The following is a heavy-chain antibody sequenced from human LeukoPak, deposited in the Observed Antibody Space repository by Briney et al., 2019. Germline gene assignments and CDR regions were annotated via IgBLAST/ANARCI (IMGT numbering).Heavy chain of an antibody. J-gene: IGHJ4*02. D-gene: IGHD3-10*01. CDR3: AKDGPTMVRGVIPYYFDY. CDR1: GFTFSSYG. V-gene: IGHV3-30*02. CDR2: IRYDGSNK. Sequence: GGSLRLSCAASGFTFSSYGMHWVRQAPGKGLEWVAFIRYDGSNKYYADSVKGRFTISRDNSKNTLYLQMNSLRAEDTAVYYCAKDGPTMVRGVIPYYFDYWGQGTLVTVSS.